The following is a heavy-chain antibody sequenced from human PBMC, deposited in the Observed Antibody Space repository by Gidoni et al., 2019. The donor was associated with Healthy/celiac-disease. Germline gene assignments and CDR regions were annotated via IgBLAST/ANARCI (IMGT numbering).Heavy chain of an antibody. CDR2: ISYDGSNK. CDR3: AREPWGATSDYYYGMDV. D-gene: IGHD1-26*01. Sequence: QVQLVESGGGVVQPGRSLRLSCAASGFTFSSYAMHWVRQAPGKGLEWVAVISYDGSNKYYADSVKGRFTISRDNSKNTLYLQMNSLRAEDTAVYYCAREPWGATSDYYYGMDVWGQGTTVTVSS. CDR1: GFTFSSYA. J-gene: IGHJ6*02. V-gene: IGHV3-30-3*01.